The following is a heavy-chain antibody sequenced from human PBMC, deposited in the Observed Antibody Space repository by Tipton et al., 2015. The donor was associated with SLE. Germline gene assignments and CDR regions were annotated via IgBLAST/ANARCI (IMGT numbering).Heavy chain of an antibody. J-gene: IGHJ4*02. D-gene: IGHD6-19*01. CDR2: IYYSGST. CDR1: GGSITSGAYY. Sequence: LRLSCTVSGGSITSGAYYWSWIRQHPGKGLEWIGFIYYSGSTSYNPSLKSRVAISVDTSKNQFSLKLSSVTAADTAVYYCAREGVGSGWLFDYWGQGTLVTVSS. CDR3: AREGVGSGWLFDY. V-gene: IGHV4-31*02.